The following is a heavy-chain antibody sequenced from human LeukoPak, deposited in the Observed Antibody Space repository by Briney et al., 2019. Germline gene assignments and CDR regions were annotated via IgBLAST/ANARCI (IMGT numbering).Heavy chain of an antibody. J-gene: IGHJ4*02. Sequence: SETLSLTCTVSGGSISSYYWSWIRQPPGKGLEWIGYIYYSGSTNYNPSLKSRVTISVDTSKNQFSLKLSSVTAADTAVYYCARVFRRPGYTLYYFDYWGQGTLVTVSS. V-gene: IGHV4-59*01. CDR1: GGSISSYY. D-gene: IGHD3-9*01. CDR2: IYYSGST. CDR3: ARVFRRPGYTLYYFDY.